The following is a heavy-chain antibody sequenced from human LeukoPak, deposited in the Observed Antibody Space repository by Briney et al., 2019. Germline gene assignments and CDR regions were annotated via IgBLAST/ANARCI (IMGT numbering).Heavy chain of an antibody. CDR3: ARGGVTVTA. Sequence: SGTLSLTCAASGGSFSGYYWSWIRQAPGKGLEWVGEINHSGSTNYNPYLKSRLTISVDTSKNQFSLKLSSVTAADTAVYYCARGGVTVTAWGQGTLVTVSS. D-gene: IGHD2-21*02. V-gene: IGHV4-34*01. J-gene: IGHJ4*02. CDR1: GGSFSGYY. CDR2: INHSGST.